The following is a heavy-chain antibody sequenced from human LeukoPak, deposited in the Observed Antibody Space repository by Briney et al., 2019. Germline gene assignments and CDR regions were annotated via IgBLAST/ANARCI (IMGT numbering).Heavy chain of an antibody. CDR3: ARDCGFHGIVGATTDY. J-gene: IGHJ4*02. Sequence: ASVKVSCKASGYTFTSYYMHWVRQAPGQGLEWVGIINPSGGSTSYAQKFQGRVTMTRDTSTSTVYMELSSLRSEDTAVYYCARDCGFHGIVGATTDYWGQGNLVTVSS. CDR2: INPSGGST. D-gene: IGHD1-26*01. CDR1: GYTFTSYY. V-gene: IGHV1-46*01.